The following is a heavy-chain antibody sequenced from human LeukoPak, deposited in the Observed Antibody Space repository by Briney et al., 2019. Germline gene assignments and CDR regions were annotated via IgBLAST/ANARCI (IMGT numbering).Heavy chain of an antibody. V-gene: IGHV3-11*06. Sequence: GGSLRLSCAASGITFSDYYMSWIRQAPGKGLEWVSYISSSSSYTNYADSVKGRFTISRDNAKNSVYLQMNSLREEDTAVYYCARDLGMGASDIWGQGTMVSVSS. CDR1: GITFSDYY. J-gene: IGHJ3*02. D-gene: IGHD6-13*01. CDR2: ISSSSSYT. CDR3: ARDLGMGASDI.